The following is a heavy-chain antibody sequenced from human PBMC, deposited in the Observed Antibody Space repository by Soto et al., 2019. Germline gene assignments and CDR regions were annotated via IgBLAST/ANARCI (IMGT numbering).Heavy chain of an antibody. Sequence: QVQLVQSGAEVKEPGASVRVSCKASGYTFINYDISWVRQATGQGLEWMGWMNPDSGKTGYANKFQGRVTMTRDASTSTAHLELSSLTSEDTAVYYCARMASFGTLNWFDPWGQGTLGTVST. V-gene: IGHV1-8*02. CDR1: GYTFINYD. CDR3: ARMASFGTLNWFDP. J-gene: IGHJ5*02. D-gene: IGHD3-16*01. CDR2: MNPDSGKT.